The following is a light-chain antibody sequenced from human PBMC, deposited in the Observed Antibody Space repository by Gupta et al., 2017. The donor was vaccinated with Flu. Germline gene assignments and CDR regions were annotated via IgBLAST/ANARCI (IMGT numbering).Light chain of an antibody. Sequence: DIHLTQSPSSLSASAGDRVSITCRASQNIGTYLKWYQHKKGKAPKLLIYAASSLQTGGASRLSGSGSGTDVTLTISSRQQEDVATYYCQQSDSTVQYSFGQGTKLQIK. J-gene: IGKJ2*03. CDR1: QNIGTY. V-gene: IGKV1-39*01. CDR2: AAS. CDR3: QQSDSTVQYS.